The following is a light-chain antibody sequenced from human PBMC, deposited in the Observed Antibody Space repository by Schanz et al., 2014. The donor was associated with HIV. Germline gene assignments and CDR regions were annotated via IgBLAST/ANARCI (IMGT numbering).Light chain of an antibody. Sequence: EIVMTQSPATLSVSPGERATLSCWASQSISSNLAWYQQKPGQAPRLLIYGASRRATGIPDRFSGSGSGTDFTLTISRLEPEDFAVYYCQQYGSSPRTFAQGTKLEIK. J-gene: IGKJ2*01. CDR2: GAS. V-gene: IGKV3-20*01. CDR3: QQYGSSPRT. CDR1: QSISSN.